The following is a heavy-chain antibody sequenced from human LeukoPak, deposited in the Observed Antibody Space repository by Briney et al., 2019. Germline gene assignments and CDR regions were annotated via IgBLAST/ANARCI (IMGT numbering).Heavy chain of an antibody. CDR2: ISSSSSTI. D-gene: IGHD3-10*01. V-gene: IGHV3-48*01. J-gene: IGHJ6*02. CDR3: AREDYYGSGPYYYYGMDV. CDR1: GFTFSSYS. Sequence: PGGSLGLSCAASGFTFSSYSMNWVRQAPGKGLEWVSYISSSSSTIYYADSVKGRFTISRDNAKNSLYLQMNSLRAEDTAVYYCAREDYYGSGPYYYYGMDVWGQGTTVTVSS.